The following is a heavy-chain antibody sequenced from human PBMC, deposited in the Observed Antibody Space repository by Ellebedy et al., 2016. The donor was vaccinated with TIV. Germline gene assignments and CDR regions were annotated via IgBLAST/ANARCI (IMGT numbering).Heavy chain of an antibody. Sequence: GESLKISCSASGFTFSSFAMHWIRQGPGKRPEYVSAFNGNGGSAFYADSVKGRFTVSRDNSKNTMFLQMSSLRAEDTALYYCAVVAGSWYFDLWGRGTLVTASS. D-gene: IGHD6-19*01. V-gene: IGHV3-64D*09. J-gene: IGHJ2*01. CDR1: GFTFSSFA. CDR2: FNGNGGSA. CDR3: AVVAGSWYFDL.